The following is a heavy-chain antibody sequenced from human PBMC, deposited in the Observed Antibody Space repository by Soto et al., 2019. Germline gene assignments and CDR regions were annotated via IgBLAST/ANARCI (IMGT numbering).Heavy chain of an antibody. V-gene: IGHV3-74*01. CDR3: ATAGSYRFDY. CDR1: GFTFGTYW. D-gene: IGHD1-26*01. CDR2: INPDGSNT. J-gene: IGHJ4*02. Sequence: PGGSLRLSCAAPGFTFGTYWVHWVRQAPGKGLVWVSRINPDGSNTNYADSVKGRFTISRDNAKNTLYLQMNGLRAEDTAVYYCATAGSYRFDYWGQGTLVTVSS.